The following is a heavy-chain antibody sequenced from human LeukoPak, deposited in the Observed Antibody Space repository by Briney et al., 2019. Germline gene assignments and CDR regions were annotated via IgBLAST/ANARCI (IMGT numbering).Heavy chain of an antibody. CDR3: ARDRTSSSGWYGRFDP. J-gene: IGHJ5*02. CDR2: IYYSGST. Sequence: SETLSLTCTVSCGSISSSSYYWGWIRQPPGKGMEWIGSIYYSGSTYYNPSLKSRVTISVDTSKNQFSLKLSSVTAADTAVYYCARDRTSSSGWYGRFDPWGQGTLVTVSS. V-gene: IGHV4-39*07. CDR1: CGSISSSSYY. D-gene: IGHD6-19*01.